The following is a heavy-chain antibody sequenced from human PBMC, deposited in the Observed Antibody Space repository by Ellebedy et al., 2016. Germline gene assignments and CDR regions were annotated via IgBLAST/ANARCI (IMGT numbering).Heavy chain of an antibody. V-gene: IGHV3-53*01. CDR3: VKSGHSYAWSN. J-gene: IGHJ4*02. CDR2: TSPGGTM. CDR1: GFTVSSSY. D-gene: IGHD5-18*01. Sequence: GESLKISCAASGFTVSSSYVSWVRQAPGKGLEWVSMTSPGGTMHYADYVRGRFTISRDNSKNTLYLQMNSLTADYTAVYFCVKSGHSYAWSNWGQGTLVTVSS.